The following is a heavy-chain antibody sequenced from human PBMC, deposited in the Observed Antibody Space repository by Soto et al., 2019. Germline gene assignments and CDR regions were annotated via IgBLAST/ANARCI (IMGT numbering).Heavy chain of an antibody. CDR1: GFTFSSYG. J-gene: IGHJ3*02. CDR2: IWYDGSNK. D-gene: IGHD1-26*01. Sequence: GGSLRLSCAASGFTFSSYGMHWVRQAPGKGLEWVAVIWYDGSNKYYADSVKGRFTISRDNSKNTLYLQMNSLRAEDTAVYYCARGSGSYWDDAFDIWGQGTMVTVSS. V-gene: IGHV3-33*01. CDR3: ARGSGSYWDDAFDI.